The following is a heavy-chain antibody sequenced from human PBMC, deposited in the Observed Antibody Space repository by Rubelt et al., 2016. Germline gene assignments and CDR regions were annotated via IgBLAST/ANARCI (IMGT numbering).Heavy chain of an antibody. CDR3: ARTSGYNYDEAFDI. Sequence: QVPLQQWGAGLLKPSETLSLTCAVYGGSFSGYYWSWIRQPPGKGLEWIGYVHYSGSTDYNPSLKSRVTISVDTSKKQFSLKVRSVTAADTAVYYCARTSGYNYDEAFDIWGQGTMVTVSS. J-gene: IGHJ3*02. CDR1: GGSFSGYY. V-gene: IGHV4-34*11. D-gene: IGHD5-12*01. CDR2: VHYSGST.